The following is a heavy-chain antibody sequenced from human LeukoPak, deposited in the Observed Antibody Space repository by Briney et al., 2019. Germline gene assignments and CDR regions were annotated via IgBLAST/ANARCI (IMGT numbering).Heavy chain of an antibody. Sequence: PGGSLRLSCAASGFTFSNAWMSWVRQAPGKGLEWVGRIKSKTDGGTTDYAAPVKGRFTISRDDSKNTLYLQMNSLKTEDTAVYYCTTDLPPETHYYYGMDVWGQGTTVTVSS. V-gene: IGHV3-15*01. J-gene: IGHJ6*02. CDR1: GFTFSNAW. CDR3: TTDLPPETHYYYGMDV. CDR2: IKSKTDGGTT. D-gene: IGHD5/OR15-5a*01.